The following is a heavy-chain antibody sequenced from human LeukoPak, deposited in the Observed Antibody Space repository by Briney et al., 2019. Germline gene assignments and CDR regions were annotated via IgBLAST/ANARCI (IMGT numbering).Heavy chain of an antibody. Sequence: GESLKISCKGSGYRFTSYWIGWVRQMPGKGLEGMGIIYPGDSDTRYSPSFQGQVTISADKSISTAYLQWSSLKASDTAMYYCASAVVPAARDAFDIWGQGTMVTVSS. J-gene: IGHJ3*02. V-gene: IGHV5-51*01. CDR1: GYRFTSYW. CDR3: ASAVVPAARDAFDI. D-gene: IGHD2-2*01. CDR2: IYPGDSDT.